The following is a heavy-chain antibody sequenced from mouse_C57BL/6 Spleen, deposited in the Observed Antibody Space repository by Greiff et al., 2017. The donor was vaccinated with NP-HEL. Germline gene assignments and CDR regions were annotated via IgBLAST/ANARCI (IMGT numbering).Heavy chain of an antibody. J-gene: IGHJ3*01. Sequence: QVQLQQPGAELVMPGASVKLSCKASGYTFTSYWMHWVKQRPGQGLEWIGEIDPSDSYTNYNQKFKGKSTLTVDKSSSTAYMQLSSLTSGDSAVYYCARVENYYGSTQFAYWGQGTLVTVSA. CDR1: GYTFTSYW. CDR2: IDPSDSYT. D-gene: IGHD1-1*01. CDR3: ARVENYYGSTQFAY. V-gene: IGHV1-69*01.